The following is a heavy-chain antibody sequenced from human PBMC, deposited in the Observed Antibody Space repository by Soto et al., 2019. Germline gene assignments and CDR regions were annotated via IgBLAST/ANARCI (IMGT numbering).Heavy chain of an antibody. D-gene: IGHD3-22*01. J-gene: IGHJ6*02. CDR1: GYIFTGYG. CDR3: ARGGSGYHTGRGFAGTMDV. Sequence: QAQVVQSGGEVKKPGASVKVSCKASGYIFTGYGISWVRQAPGQGLEWMGWISPYNGHTEFAQRLQGRLTLTTDTPPTTTFMELSNQRSDDTAVYYCARGGSGYHTGRGFAGTMDVWGQGTTVTVSS. V-gene: IGHV1-18*04. CDR2: ISPYNGHT.